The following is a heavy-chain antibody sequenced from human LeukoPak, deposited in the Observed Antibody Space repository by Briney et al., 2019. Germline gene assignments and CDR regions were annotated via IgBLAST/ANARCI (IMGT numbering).Heavy chain of an antibody. CDR1: GGSINNRNFY. Sequence: PSETLSLTCTVSGGSINNRNFYWSWIRQPPGKGLEWIGEINHSGSTNYNPSLKSRVTISVDTSKNQFSLKLSSVTAADTAVYYCARGKQWLVHGAFDIWGQGTMVTVSS. CDR2: INHSGST. V-gene: IGHV4-39*07. J-gene: IGHJ3*02. D-gene: IGHD6-19*01. CDR3: ARGKQWLVHGAFDI.